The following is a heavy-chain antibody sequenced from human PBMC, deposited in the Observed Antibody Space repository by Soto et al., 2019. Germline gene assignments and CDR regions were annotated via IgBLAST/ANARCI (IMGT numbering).Heavy chain of an antibody. J-gene: IGHJ3*02. D-gene: IGHD2-2*01. CDR2: IKSKTDGGTT. Sequence: GGSLRLSCAASGFTFSNAWMNWVRQAPGKGLEWVGRIKSKTDGGTTDYAAPVKGRFTISRDDSKNTLYLQMNSLKTEDTAVYYCTTDYCSSTSSCNIDAFDIWGQGKMVTVSS. CDR3: TTDYCSSTSSCNIDAFDI. V-gene: IGHV3-15*07. CDR1: GFTFSNAW.